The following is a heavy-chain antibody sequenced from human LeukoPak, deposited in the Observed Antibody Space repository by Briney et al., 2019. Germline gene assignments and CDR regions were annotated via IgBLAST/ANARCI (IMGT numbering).Heavy chain of an antibody. J-gene: IGHJ5*02. CDR2: IKQDGSEK. CDR1: GFDFSNYW. V-gene: IGHV3-7*03. D-gene: IGHD6-19*01. Sequence: GGSLRLSCAASGFDFSNYWMYWVRQAPGKGLEWVANIKQDGSEKYYVDSVRGRFTISRDNSKNTLYLQLNSLTAEDTAVYYCATKQWLVRGWFDPWGQGTLVTVSS. CDR3: ATKQWLVRGWFDP.